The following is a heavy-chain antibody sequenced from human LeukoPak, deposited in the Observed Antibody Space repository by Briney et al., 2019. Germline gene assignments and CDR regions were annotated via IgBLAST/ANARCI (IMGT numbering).Heavy chain of an antibody. CDR1: GFTFSSYG. V-gene: IGHV3-30*03. D-gene: IGHD1-7*01. CDR3: ARAKNWNYDFDY. J-gene: IGHJ4*02. Sequence: GGSLRLSCAASGFTFSSYGMHWVRQAPGKGLEWVAVISYDGSNKYYADSVKGRFTISRDNSKNTLYLQMNSLRAEDTAVYYCARAKNWNYDFDYWGQGTLVTVSS. CDR2: ISYDGSNK.